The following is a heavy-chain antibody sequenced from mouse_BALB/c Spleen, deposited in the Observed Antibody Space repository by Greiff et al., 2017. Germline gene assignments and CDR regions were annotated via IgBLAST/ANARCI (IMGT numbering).Heavy chain of an antibody. V-gene: IGHV3-2*02. Sequence: EVQLQESGPGLVKPSQSLSLTCTVTGYSITSDYAWNWIRQFPGNKLEWMGYISYSGSTSYNPSLKSRISITRDTSKNQFFLQLNSVTTEDTATYYCARYDYDWYFDVWGAGTTVTVSS. CDR2: ISYSGST. CDR3: ARYDYDWYFDV. CDR1: GYSITSDYA. D-gene: IGHD2-4*01. J-gene: IGHJ1*01.